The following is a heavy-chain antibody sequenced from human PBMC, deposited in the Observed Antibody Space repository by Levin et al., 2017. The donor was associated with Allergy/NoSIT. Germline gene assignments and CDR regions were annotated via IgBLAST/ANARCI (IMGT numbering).Heavy chain of an antibody. J-gene: IGHJ4*02. Sequence: ASVKVSCKASGYTFTSYGISWVRQAPGQGLEWMGWISAYNGNTNYAQKLQGRVTMTTDTSTSTAYMELRSLRSDDTAVYYCARDLVSYYYDSSGYFDYWGQGTLVTVSS. CDR2: ISAYNGNT. V-gene: IGHV1-18*01. CDR3: ARDLVSYYYDSSGYFDY. CDR1: GYTFTSYG. D-gene: IGHD3-22*01.